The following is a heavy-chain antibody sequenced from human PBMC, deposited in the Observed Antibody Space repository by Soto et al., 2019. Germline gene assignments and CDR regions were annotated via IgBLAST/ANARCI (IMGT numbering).Heavy chain of an antibody. Sequence: PSETLSLTCTVSGGSISSSSYYWGWIRQPPGKGLEWIGSIYYSGSTYYNPSLKSRVTISVDTSKNQFSLKLSSVTAADTAVYYCARHAVDSYYYDSSGYYGGYWGQGTLVTVS. V-gene: IGHV4-39*01. CDR1: GGSISSSSYY. D-gene: IGHD3-22*01. CDR3: ARHAVDSYYYDSSGYYGGY. J-gene: IGHJ4*02. CDR2: IYYSGST.